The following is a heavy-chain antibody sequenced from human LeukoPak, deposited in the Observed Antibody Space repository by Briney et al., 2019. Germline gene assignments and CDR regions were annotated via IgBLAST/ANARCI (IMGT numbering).Heavy chain of an antibody. CDR2: IWYDGSNK. V-gene: IGHV3-33*08. D-gene: IGHD6-13*01. J-gene: IGHJ4*02. CDR3: ASDGIAVDRGIGYFDY. Sequence: SLRLSCAASGFTFSSYGMHWVRQAPGKGLEWVAVIWYDGSNKYYADSVKGRFTISRDNSENTLYLQMNSLRAEDTALYYCASDGIAVDRGIGYFDYWGQGTLVTVSS. CDR1: GFTFSSYG.